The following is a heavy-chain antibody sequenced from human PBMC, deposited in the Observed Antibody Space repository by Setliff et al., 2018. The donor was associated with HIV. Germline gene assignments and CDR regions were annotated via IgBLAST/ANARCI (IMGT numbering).Heavy chain of an antibody. Sequence: SETLSLTCAVYGGSFSGHYWSWIRQPPGKGLEWIGEINDFRSTNYNPSLKTRVTISVDTSKKQFSLRLSSVTAADTAVYYCATRPDGATANYFYMFVWGQGTTVTVSS. CDR3: ATRPDGATANYFYMFV. CDR1: GGSFSGHY. J-gene: IGHJ6*03. V-gene: IGHV4-34*01. D-gene: IGHD4-17*01. CDR2: INDFRST.